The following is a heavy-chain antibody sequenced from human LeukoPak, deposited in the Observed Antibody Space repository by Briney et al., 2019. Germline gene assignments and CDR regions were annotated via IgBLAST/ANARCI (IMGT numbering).Heavy chain of an antibody. CDR2: IYHSGST. D-gene: IGHD6-13*01. CDR1: GGSISSGGYS. CDR3: ARALAAAHFDY. V-gene: IGHV4-30-2*01. Sequence: PSETLSLTCAVSGGSISSGGYSWSWIRQPPGKGLEWIGYIYHSGSTYYNPSLKGRVTISVDRSKNQFSLKLSSVTAADTAVYYCARALAAAHFDYWGQGTLVTVSS. J-gene: IGHJ4*02.